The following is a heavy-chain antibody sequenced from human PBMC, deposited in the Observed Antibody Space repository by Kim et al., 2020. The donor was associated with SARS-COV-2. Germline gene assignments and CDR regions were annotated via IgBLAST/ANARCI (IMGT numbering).Heavy chain of an antibody. J-gene: IGHJ4*02. CDR3: ARGRYYGSGSYYSR. Sequence: NPSRKSRVTISVDTSKNQFSLKLSSVTAADTAVYYCARGRYYGSGSYYSRWGQGTLVTVSS. D-gene: IGHD3-10*01. V-gene: IGHV4-34*01.